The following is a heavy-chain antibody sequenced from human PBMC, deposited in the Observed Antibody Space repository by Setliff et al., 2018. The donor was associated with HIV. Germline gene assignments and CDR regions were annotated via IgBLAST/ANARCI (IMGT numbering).Heavy chain of an antibody. CDR3: ARADSSSWFFATFDI. CDR2: FHYSGPT. V-gene: IGHV4-39*07. CDR1: VGSFSNTNYY. Sequence: PSETLSLTCNVSVGSFSNTNYYWGWIRQPPGKGLEWIASFHYSGPTSYNPSLKSRVTISLDMSKNQFSLKLNSVTAADTAVYYCARADSSSWFFATFDIWGQGTMVTVSS. J-gene: IGHJ3*02. D-gene: IGHD6-13*01.